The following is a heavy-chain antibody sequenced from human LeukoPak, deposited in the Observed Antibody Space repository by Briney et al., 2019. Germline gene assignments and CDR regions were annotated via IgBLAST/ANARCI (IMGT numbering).Heavy chain of an antibody. V-gene: IGHV1-8*01. D-gene: IGHD6-13*01. CDR1: GYTFTSYD. CDR3: ARVKEEQQLATQFHYYFDY. CDR2: MNPNSGNT. J-gene: IGHJ4*02. Sequence: GASVKVSCKASGYTFTSYDINWVRQATGQGLEWMGWMNPNSGNTGYAQKFQGRVTMTRDMSTSTVYMELSSLRSEDTAVYYCARVKEEQQLATQFHYYFDYWGQGTLVTVSS.